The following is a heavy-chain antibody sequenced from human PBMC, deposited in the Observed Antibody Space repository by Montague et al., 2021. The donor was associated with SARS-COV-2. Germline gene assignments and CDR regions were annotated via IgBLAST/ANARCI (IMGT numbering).Heavy chain of an antibody. V-gene: IGHV3-9*01. Sequence: SLRLSCAASGFTFGDYAMHWVRQAPGKGLEWVSGISWNSGSIGYADSVKGRFTISRDNAKNSLYLQMNSLRAEDTALYYCAKDIVRIVGGYYYYYGMDVWGQGITVTVSS. J-gene: IGHJ6*02. CDR2: ISWNSGSI. D-gene: IGHD1-26*01. CDR1: GFTFGDYA. CDR3: AKDIVRIVGGYYYYYGMDV.